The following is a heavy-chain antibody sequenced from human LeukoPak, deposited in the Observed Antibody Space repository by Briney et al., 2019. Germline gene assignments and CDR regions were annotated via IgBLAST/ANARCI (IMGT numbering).Heavy chain of an antibody. Sequence: SETLSLTCTVSGDSISSYYWSWIRQPPAKGLEWIGYIYYSGSTNYNPSLKSRVTISVDTSKNQFSPKLSSVTAADTAVYYCARGPRVVPAAITYWGQGTLVTVSS. J-gene: IGHJ4*02. CDR2: IYYSGST. CDR1: GDSISSYY. V-gene: IGHV4-59*12. D-gene: IGHD2-2*02. CDR3: ARGPRVVPAAITY.